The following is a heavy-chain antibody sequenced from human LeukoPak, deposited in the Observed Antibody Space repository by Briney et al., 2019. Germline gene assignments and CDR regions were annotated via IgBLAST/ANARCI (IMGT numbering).Heavy chain of an antibody. CDR1: GYSFIDYS. CDR2: INRNSGAT. J-gene: IGHJ6*02. V-gene: IGHV1-2*02. D-gene: IGHD1-26*01. Sequence: ASVKVSCKASGYSFIDYSMHWVRQAPGQGLEWMGWINRNSGATKYAQKFEGRVTMTRDTSVTTAYMELSSLRSDDTAVYFCARDRGVGATRGLMDVWGQGTPVTVSS. CDR3: ARDRGVGATRGLMDV.